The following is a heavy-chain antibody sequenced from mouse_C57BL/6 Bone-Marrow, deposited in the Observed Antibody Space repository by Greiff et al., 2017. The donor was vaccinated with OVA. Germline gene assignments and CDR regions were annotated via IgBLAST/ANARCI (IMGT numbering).Heavy chain of an antibody. D-gene: IGHD1-1*01. CDR2: IDPETGGT. J-gene: IGHJ3*01. V-gene: IGHV1-15*01. CDR1: GYTFTDYE. CDR3: TRSFTTGTWFAY. Sequence: VQLQQSGAELVRPGASVTLSCKASGYTFTDYEMHWVKQTPVHGLEWIGAIDPETGGTAYNQKFKGKAILTADKSSSTAYMELRSLTSEDSAVYYCTRSFTTGTWFAYWGQGTLVTVSA.